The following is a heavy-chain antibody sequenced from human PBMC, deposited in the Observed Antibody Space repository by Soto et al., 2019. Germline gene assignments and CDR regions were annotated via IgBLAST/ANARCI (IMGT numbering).Heavy chain of an antibody. V-gene: IGHV3-30*18. D-gene: IGHD3-22*01. J-gene: IGHJ6*02. CDR2: ISYDGSNK. CDR3: AKDVVELYYYYGMDV. Sequence: GGSLRLSCAASGFTFSSYGMHWVRQAPGKWLEWVAVISYDGSNKYYADSVKGRFTISRDNSKNTLYLQMNSLRAEDTAVYYCAKDVVELYYYYGMDVWGQGTTVTVSS. CDR1: GFTFSSYG.